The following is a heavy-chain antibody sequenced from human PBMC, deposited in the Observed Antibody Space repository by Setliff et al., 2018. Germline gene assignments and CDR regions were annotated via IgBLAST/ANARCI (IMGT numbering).Heavy chain of an antibody. J-gene: IGHJ4*02. V-gene: IGHV1-46*01. CDR1: GYAFTNYY. CDR3: VRGGLAAAGKKGVFEH. Sequence: GASVKVSCKASGYAFTNYYMFWVRQAPGQGPEWMGTINTGGGSASIVDQLQGRVTMTRDTSTSTVYLDLNSLRSDDTAVYYCVRGGLAAAGKKGVFEHWGQGTLVTVSS. CDR2: INTGGGSA. D-gene: IGHD6-13*01.